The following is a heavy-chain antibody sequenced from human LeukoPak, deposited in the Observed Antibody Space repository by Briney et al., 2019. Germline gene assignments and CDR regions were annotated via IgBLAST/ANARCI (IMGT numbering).Heavy chain of an antibody. D-gene: IGHD3-10*01. CDR2: IKQDGSEK. CDR1: GFTFSSYW. V-gene: IGHV3-7*01. J-gene: IGHJ4*02. CDR3: ARDPPPLYGSGSYFTLDY. Sequence: GGSLRLSCAASGFTFSSYWMSWVRQAPGKGLEWVANIKQDGSEKYYVDSVKGRFTISRDNAKNSLYLQMNSLRAEDTAVYYCARDPPPLYGSGSYFTLDYWGQGTLVTVSS.